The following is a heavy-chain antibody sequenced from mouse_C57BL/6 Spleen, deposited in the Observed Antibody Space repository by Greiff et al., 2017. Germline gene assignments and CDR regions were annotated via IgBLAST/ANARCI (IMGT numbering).Heavy chain of an antibody. V-gene: IGHV1-82*01. CDR2: IYPGDGDT. CDR3: ARWGTVIYAMDY. CDR1: GYAFSSSW. D-gene: IGHD1-1*01. J-gene: IGHJ4*01. Sequence: VQLQQSGPELVKPGASVKISCKASGYAFSSSWMNWVKQRPGKGLEWIGRIYPGDGDTNYNGKFKGKATLTADKSSSTAYMQLSSLTSEDSAVYFCARWGTVIYAMDYWGQGTSVTVSS.